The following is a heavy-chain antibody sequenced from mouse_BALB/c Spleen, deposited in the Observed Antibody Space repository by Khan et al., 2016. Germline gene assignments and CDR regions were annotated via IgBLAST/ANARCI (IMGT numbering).Heavy chain of an antibody. CDR1: GFTFSRFG. V-gene: IGHV5-17*02. Sequence: EVELVESGGGLVQPGGSRKLSCAASGFTFSRFGMHWVRQTPEKGLEWVAFISSGSSTIYYTDTLKGRFTISRDNPKNALLLQMTSRRSEDTAMYYCTRGDYWGQGTTLTVSS. CDR3: TRGDY. CDR2: ISSGSSTI. J-gene: IGHJ2*01.